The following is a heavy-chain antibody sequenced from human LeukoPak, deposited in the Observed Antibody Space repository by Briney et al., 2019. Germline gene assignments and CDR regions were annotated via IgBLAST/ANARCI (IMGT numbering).Heavy chain of an antibody. CDR1: GYSFTSYW. Sequence: GESLKISCKGSGYSFTSYWIGWVRQMPGKGLEWRGIIYPGDSDTRYSPSFQGQVTISADKSISTAYLQWSSLKASDTAMYYCARHLEMATHTGDAFDIWGQGTMVTVSS. CDR2: IYPGDSDT. D-gene: IGHD5-24*01. J-gene: IGHJ3*02. CDR3: ARHLEMATHTGDAFDI. V-gene: IGHV5-51*01.